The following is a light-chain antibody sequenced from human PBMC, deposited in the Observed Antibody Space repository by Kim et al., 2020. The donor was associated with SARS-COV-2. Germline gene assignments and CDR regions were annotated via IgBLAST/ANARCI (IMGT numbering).Light chain of an antibody. CDR2: NNN. V-gene: IGLV1-44*01. CDR3: AAWDDSLNGFYV. Sequence: QSVLTQPPSASGTPGQRVTISFSGSSSNIGTNTVNWYQLLPGMAPKVLIYNNNQRPSGVPDRFFGSKSGTSASLAISGLQSEDEADYYCAAWDDSLNGFYVFGTGTKVTVL. J-gene: IGLJ1*01. CDR1: SSNIGTNT.